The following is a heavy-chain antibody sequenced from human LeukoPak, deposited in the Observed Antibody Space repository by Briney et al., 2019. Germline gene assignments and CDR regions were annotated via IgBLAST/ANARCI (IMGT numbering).Heavy chain of an antibody. D-gene: IGHD3-9*01. J-gene: IGHJ4*02. CDR3: ARDPPTYHDIWSGPDC. CDR2: ISGSGGSA. Sequence: GFLRPSCAASGFTFSSYAMSWVRQAPGEGLGGVSTISGSGGSAYYADSVKGRFTISRDNFKNTLLLQMNSLRAEDTAVYYCARDPPTYHDIWSGPDCWGQGSLVTVSS. V-gene: IGHV3-23*01. CDR1: GFTFSSYA.